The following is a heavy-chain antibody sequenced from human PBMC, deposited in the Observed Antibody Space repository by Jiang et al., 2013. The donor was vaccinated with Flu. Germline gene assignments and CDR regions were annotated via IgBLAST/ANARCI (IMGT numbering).Heavy chain of an antibody. J-gene: IGHJ6*02. CDR1: GYTFANHW. Sequence: QLVESGAEVKKPGESLKISCKASGYTFANHWIVWVRQTPGKGPEWIGAFYPTDSDNRYNPAFRGQVTLSADKSITTAYLQWNSLQASDTGIYYCARRHYSGWYMIDPWGQGTTVTVSS. D-gene: IGHD6-19*01. V-gene: IGHV5-51*01. CDR2: FYPTDSDN. CDR3: ARRHYSGWYMIDP.